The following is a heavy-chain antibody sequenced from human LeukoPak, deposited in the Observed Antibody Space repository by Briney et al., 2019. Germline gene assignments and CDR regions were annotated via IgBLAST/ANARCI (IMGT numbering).Heavy chain of an antibody. CDR3: AKSSAAAGNGWFDP. D-gene: IGHD6-13*01. J-gene: IGHJ5*02. CDR1: GFTFSSYA. CDR2: ISGSGGST. Sequence: GGSLSLSCAASGFTFSSYAMSWVRQAPGKGLEWVSAISGSGGSTYYTDSVKGRFTISRDNSKNTLYLQMNSLRAEDTAVYYCAKSSAAAGNGWFDPWGQGTLVTVSS. V-gene: IGHV3-23*01.